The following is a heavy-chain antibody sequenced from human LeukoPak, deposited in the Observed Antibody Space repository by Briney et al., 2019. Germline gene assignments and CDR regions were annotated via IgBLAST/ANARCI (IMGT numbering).Heavy chain of an antibody. CDR2: ISSSSNYI. Sequence: GGSLRLSCAASGFTFSDHYMDWVRQAPGKGLEWVSSISSSSNYIYYADSVKGRFTISRDNAKNSLYLQMNSLRAEDTAVYYCARYYDFWSDYYTVSKYYMDVWGKGTTVTVSS. CDR1: GFTFSDHY. V-gene: IGHV3-21*01. J-gene: IGHJ6*03. D-gene: IGHD3-3*01. CDR3: ARYYDFWSDYYTVSKYYMDV.